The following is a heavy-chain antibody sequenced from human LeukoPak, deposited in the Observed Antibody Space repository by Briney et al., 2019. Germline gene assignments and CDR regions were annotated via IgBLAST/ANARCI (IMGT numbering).Heavy chain of an antibody. CDR3: ARDQGFPYYFDY. V-gene: IGHV1-18*01. J-gene: IGHJ4*02. Sequence: ASVKVSCKASGYTFTSYGISWVRQAPGQGLEWMGWISAYNGNTNYAQKLQGRVTMTTDTSTSTVYMELSSLRSEDTAVYYCARDQGFPYYFDYWGQGTLVTVSS. CDR1: GYTFTSYG. CDR2: ISAYNGNT.